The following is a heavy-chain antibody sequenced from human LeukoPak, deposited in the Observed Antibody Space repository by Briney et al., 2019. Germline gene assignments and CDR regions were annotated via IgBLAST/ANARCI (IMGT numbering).Heavy chain of an antibody. Sequence: PSETLSLTCTVSGGSISSSSYYWGWIRQPPGKGLEWIGSIYYSGSTYYNPSLKSRVTISVDTSKNQFSLKLSSVTAADTAVYYCAVSNYDILTGYYNGYFDYWGQGTLVTVSS. V-gene: IGHV4-39*01. CDR2: IYYSGST. CDR1: GGSISSSSYY. CDR3: AVSNYDILTGYYNGYFDY. J-gene: IGHJ4*02. D-gene: IGHD3-9*01.